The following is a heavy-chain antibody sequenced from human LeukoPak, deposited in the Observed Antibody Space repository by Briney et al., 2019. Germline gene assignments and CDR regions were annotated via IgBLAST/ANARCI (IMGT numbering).Heavy chain of an antibody. CDR2: ISAYNGNT. CDR3: ASPISGSYYGT. D-gene: IGHD1-26*01. CDR1: GYTFTSYG. V-gene: IGHV1-18*04. Sequence: ASVKVSCKASGYTFTSYGISWVRQAPGQGLEWMGWISAYNGNTNYAQKFQGRVTITADKSTSTAYMELSSLRSEDTAVYYCASPISGSYYGTWGQGTLVTVSS. J-gene: IGHJ5*02.